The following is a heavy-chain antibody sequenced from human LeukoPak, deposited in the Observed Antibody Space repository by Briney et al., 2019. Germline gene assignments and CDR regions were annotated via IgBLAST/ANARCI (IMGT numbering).Heavy chain of an antibody. J-gene: IGHJ6*02. Sequence: ASVKVSCKASGYTFTSYYMHWVRQAPGQGLEWMGIINPSGGSTSYAQKFQGRVTMTRDTSTSTVYMELSSLRSEDTAVYYCARDRGRAKPYYDFWSGYSAEVMDVWGQGTTVTVSS. CDR1: GYTFTSYY. CDR3: ARDRGRAKPYYDFWSGYSAEVMDV. CDR2: INPSGGST. V-gene: IGHV1-46*01. D-gene: IGHD3-3*01.